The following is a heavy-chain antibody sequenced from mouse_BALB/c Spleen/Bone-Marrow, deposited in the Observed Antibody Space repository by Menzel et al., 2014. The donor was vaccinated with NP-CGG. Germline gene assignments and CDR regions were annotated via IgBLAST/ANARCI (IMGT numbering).Heavy chain of an antibody. CDR3: ARGGDNYAWFPY. CDR2: IDPSDSYT. V-gene: IGHV1-69*02. CDR1: GYTFTTYW. Sequence: QVHVKQSGAEFVKPGASVKLSCKASGYTFTTYWMHRVKQRPGQGLEWIGQIDPSDSYTNYSQKFKGKATLTVDESSSTAYMQLSSLSSEDSAVYYCARGGDNYAWFPYWGQGTLVTVSA. J-gene: IGHJ3*01. D-gene: IGHD1-3*01.